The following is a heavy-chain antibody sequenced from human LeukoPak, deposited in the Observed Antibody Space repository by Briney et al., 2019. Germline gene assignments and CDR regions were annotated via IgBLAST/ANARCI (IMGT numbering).Heavy chain of an antibody. CDR3: ARHYYGSLDPYGMDV. CDR1: GYTFTSYY. D-gene: IGHD3-10*01. V-gene: IGHV1-46*01. CDR2: INPSGGST. J-gene: IGHJ6*04. Sequence: ASVKVSCKASGYTFTSYYMHWVRQAPEQGLEWMGIINPSGGSTSYAQKFQGRVTMTRDTSTSTVYMELSSLRSEDTAVYYCARHYYGSLDPYGMDVWGRGTTVTVSS.